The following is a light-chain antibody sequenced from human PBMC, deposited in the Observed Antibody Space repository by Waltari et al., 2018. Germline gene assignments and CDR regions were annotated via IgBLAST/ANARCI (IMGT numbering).Light chain of an antibody. CDR1: SLRRYY. CDR2: DKN. CDR3: HSRDATGVGGS. V-gene: IGLV3-19*01. J-gene: IGLJ2*01. Sequence: SSELTQDPVVSVAMGQTVRITCQGDSLRRYYASWYQQRPGQAPILVMFDKNNRPSGVPDRFSGSSSDNSASLTITGAQAKDEASYYGHSRDATGVGGSFGGGTKLTVL.